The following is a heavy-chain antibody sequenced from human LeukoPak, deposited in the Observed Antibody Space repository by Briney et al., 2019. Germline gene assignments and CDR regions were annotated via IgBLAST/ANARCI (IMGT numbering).Heavy chain of an antibody. CDR2: ISSSSVYI. CDR1: GXTFSSYS. V-gene: IGHV3-21*01. Sequence: PGGSLRLSCAASGXTFSSYSVNWVRQAPGKGLEWVSSISSSSVYIYYADSVKGRFTISRDNAKNSLYLQMNSLTAEDTAVYYCARGDSGNYAGFDYWGQGTLVTVSS. CDR3: ARGDSGNYAGFDY. D-gene: IGHD1-26*01. J-gene: IGHJ4*02.